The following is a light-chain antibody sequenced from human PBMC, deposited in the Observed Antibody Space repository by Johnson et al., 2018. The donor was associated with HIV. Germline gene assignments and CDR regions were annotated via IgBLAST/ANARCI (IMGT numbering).Light chain of an antibody. Sequence: QSVLTQPPSVSAAPGQKVTISCSGSSSNIGNNYVSWYQQLPGTAPKLLIYDNNKRPSGIPDRFYGSTSGTSATLGIIELQTGDEADYYCGTWDSSLSAYVFGTGTKVTVL. V-gene: IGLV1-51*01. CDR2: DNN. CDR3: GTWDSSLSAYV. CDR1: SSNIGNNY. J-gene: IGLJ1*01.